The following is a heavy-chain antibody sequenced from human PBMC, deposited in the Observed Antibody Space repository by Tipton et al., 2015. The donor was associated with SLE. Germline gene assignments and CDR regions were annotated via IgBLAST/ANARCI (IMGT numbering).Heavy chain of an antibody. J-gene: IGHJ4*02. CDR2: IWHDGRDT. D-gene: IGHD2-21*01. CDR1: GFTFSNYN. CDR3: ARAPRILAVSAFDF. V-gene: IGHV3-33*01. Sequence: SLRLSCAASGFTFSNYNMHWVRQAPGKGLEWVALIWHDGRDTYYAESVKGRFTISRDNSKNTVFLQMNSLRVEDTAVYYCARAPRILAVSAFDFWGQGTLVTVSS.